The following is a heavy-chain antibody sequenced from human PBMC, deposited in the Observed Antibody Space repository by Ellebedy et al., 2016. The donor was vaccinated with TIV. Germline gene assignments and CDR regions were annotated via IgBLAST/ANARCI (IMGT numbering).Heavy chain of an antibody. CDR3: ARVIGLRDCSGDICSPPPPLDH. CDR1: GYTFTSYG. CDR2: ISAFNGDT. V-gene: IGHV1-18*01. Sequence: ASVKVSCKASGYTFTSYGITWVRQAPGQGLEWMGWISAFNGDTNYVQKLQGRVTMTSDTSTSTAYMELRSLRSDDTAVYYCARVIGLRDCSGDICSPPPPLDHWGQGALVTVSS. J-gene: IGHJ4*02. D-gene: IGHD2-15*01.